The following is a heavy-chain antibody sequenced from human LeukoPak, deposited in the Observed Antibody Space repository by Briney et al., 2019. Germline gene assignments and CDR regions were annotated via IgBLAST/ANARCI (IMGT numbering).Heavy chain of an antibody. CDR1: GFTFSSYW. J-gene: IGHJ2*01. V-gene: IGHV3-7*01. Sequence: PGGSLRLSCAASGFTFSSYWMSWVRQAPGKGLEWVANIKQDGSEKYYVDSVKGRFTIFRDNAKNSLYLQMNSLRAEDTAVYYCARYPYYDFWSGYAVGWYFDLWGRGTLVTVSS. CDR3: ARYPYYDFWSGYAVGWYFDL. D-gene: IGHD3-3*01. CDR2: IKQDGSEK.